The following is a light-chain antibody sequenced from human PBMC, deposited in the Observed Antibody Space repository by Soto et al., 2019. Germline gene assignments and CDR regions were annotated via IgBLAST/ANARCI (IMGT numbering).Light chain of an antibody. J-gene: IGLJ1*01. Sequence: QSVLTQPPSASGTPGQRVTLSCSGSSSNNGSNTVNWYQQLPGAAPKLLIYSNNQRPSGVPGRFSGSKSGTSASLAISGLQSEDEADCYCAAWDDSLNGYVFGTGPKVTVL. CDR2: SNN. CDR1: SSNNGSNT. CDR3: AAWDDSLNGYV. V-gene: IGLV1-44*01.